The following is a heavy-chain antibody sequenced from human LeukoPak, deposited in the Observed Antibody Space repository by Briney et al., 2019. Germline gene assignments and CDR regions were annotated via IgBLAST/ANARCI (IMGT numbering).Heavy chain of an antibody. J-gene: IGHJ4*02. CDR3: ARDRHWTNDWVFDY. CDR1: GGSISSYY. D-gene: IGHD1/OR15-1a*01. CDR2: IYSGGST. V-gene: IGHV4-59*01. Sequence: SETLSLTCTVSGGSISSYYWSWIRQPPGKGLEWIGYIYSGGSTDYNPSLKSRLTIPVDTSKNQFSLKLRSVTAADTAVYYCARDRHWTNDWVFDYWGQGTLVTVSS.